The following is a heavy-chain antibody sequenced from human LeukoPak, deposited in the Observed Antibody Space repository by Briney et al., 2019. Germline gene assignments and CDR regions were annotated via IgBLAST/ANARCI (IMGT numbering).Heavy chain of an antibody. V-gene: IGHV3-33*01. Sequence: GGSLRLSCAASGFTFSNYGMHWVRQAPGKGLEWVTLIWYDGSNKYYADSVKGRFTISRDNSKNTLYLQMDSLRAEDTAVYYCARPGVGAIYYFDYWGQGTLVTVSS. D-gene: IGHD1-26*01. J-gene: IGHJ4*02. CDR1: GFTFSNYG. CDR3: ARPGVGAIYYFDY. CDR2: IWYDGSNK.